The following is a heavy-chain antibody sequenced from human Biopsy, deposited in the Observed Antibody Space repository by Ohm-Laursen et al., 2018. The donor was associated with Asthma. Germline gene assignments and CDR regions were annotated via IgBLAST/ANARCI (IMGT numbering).Heavy chain of an antibody. CDR3: ARDVMEWYLPAFDF. CDR2: IWYDGSIK. J-gene: IGHJ4*02. D-gene: IGHD3-3*01. Sequence: SLRLSCSASGFTFSSYGMHWVRQAPGKGLKWVAVIWYDGSIKYYADSVNGRFTVSRDDSKNTLYLQMNSLRPDDTAVYYCARDVMEWYLPAFDFWGQGTLVTVSS. V-gene: IGHV3-30*19. CDR1: GFTFSSYG.